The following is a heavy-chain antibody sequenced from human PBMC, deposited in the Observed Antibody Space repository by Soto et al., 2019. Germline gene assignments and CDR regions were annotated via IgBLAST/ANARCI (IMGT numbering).Heavy chain of an antibody. CDR2: INPNSGDT. J-gene: IGHJ5*02. V-gene: IGHV1-2*02. D-gene: IGHD1-26*01. CDR3: ARGWNIVAAVTNNWFDP. Sequence: QVQLVQSGAEVKKPGASVKVSCKASGYTFTGYYMHWVRQAPGQGLEWMGWINPNSGDTNYAQKFQGRVTMSGDTSVITAYMELSRLRYDDTAVYYCARGWNIVAAVTNNWFDPWGQEPWSPSPQ. CDR1: GYTFTGYY.